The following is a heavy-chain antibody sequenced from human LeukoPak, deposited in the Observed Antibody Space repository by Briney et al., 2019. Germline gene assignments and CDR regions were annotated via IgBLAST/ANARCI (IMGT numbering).Heavy chain of an antibody. D-gene: IGHD4-23*01. CDR3: ARSLDAGNPPESGY. Sequence: GASVKVSCKASGYTFSSYGISWVRQASGQGLEWMGWITPYNGNTNYAQNFHGRVTMTTDTSTSTAYMELRSLRSDDTAVYYCARSLDAGNPPESGYWGQGTLVTVSS. CDR1: GYTFSSYG. V-gene: IGHV1-18*01. CDR2: ITPYNGNT. J-gene: IGHJ4*02.